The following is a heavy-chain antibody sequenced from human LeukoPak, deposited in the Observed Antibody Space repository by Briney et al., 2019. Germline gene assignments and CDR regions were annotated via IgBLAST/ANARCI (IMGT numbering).Heavy chain of an antibody. D-gene: IGHD2-15*01. CDR2: ISGSGGST. CDR1: GFTFSNAW. J-gene: IGHJ4*02. V-gene: IGHV3-23*01. Sequence: PGGSLRLSCAASGFTFSNAWMSWVRQAPGKGLEWVSAISGSGGSTYYADSVKGRFTISRDNSKNTLYLQMNSLRAEDTAVYYCAKGRHQVVAASYFDYWGQGTLVTVSS. CDR3: AKGRHQVVAASYFDY.